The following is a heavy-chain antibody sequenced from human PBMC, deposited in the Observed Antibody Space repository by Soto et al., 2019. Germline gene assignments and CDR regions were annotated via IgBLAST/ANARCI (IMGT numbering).Heavy chain of an antibody. CDR3: ALESGDVVPAAIRSYYYYYYGMDV. CDR2: IIPIFGTA. CDR1: GGTFSSYA. Sequence: QVQLVQSGAEVKKPGSSVKVSCKASGGTFSSYAISWVRQAPGQGLEWMGGIIPIFGTANYAQKFQGRVTITADESTSTAYMELSSLRSADTAVYYCALESGDVVPAAIRSYYYYYYGMDVWGQGTTVTVSS. J-gene: IGHJ6*02. V-gene: IGHV1-69*01. D-gene: IGHD2-2*02.